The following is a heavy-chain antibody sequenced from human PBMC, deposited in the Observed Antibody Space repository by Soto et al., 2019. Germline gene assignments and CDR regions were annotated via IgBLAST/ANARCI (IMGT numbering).Heavy chain of an antibody. V-gene: IGHV2-5*01. CDR1: GFSLTTSGVG. CDR3: EKRLGSRGSFDY. J-gene: IGHJ4*02. Sequence: SGPTLVNPTQTLTLTCTFSGFSLTTSGVGVGWIRQPPGKAPEWLALIYWNDDKRYSPSLQSRLTITKDTSKNQVVLTLTNMDPVETATYYCEKRLGSRGSFDYWGQGSLVTVSS. CDR2: IYWNDDK.